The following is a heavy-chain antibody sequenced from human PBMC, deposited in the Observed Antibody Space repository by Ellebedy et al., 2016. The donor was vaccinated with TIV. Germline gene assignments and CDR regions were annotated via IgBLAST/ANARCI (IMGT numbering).Heavy chain of an antibody. CDR1: GFTFTNCW. CDR2: ISPDGRST. V-gene: IGHV3-74*01. J-gene: IGHJ6*02. Sequence: PGGSLRLSCAASGFTFTNCWMHWVRQGPGKGLVYVSRISPDGRSTNYADSVKGRFTISSDNAKNTLYLQMNSLRTEDTAVYYCARIYGDYGNYYHGMDVWGQGTTVTVSS. CDR3: ARIYGDYGNYYHGMDV. D-gene: IGHD4-17*01.